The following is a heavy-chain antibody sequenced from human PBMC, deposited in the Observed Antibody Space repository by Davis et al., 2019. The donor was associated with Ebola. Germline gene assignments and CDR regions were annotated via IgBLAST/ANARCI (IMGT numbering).Heavy chain of an antibody. D-gene: IGHD6-13*01. Sequence: PGGSLRLSCAASGFTFSSYAMHWVRQAPGKGLEWVAVISYDGSNKYYADSVKGRFTISRDNSKNTLYLQMNSLRAEDTAVYYCARAVGQQLGDAFDIWGQGTMVTVSS. CDR1: GFTFSSYA. CDR2: ISYDGSNK. V-gene: IGHV3-30-3*01. CDR3: ARAVGQQLGDAFDI. J-gene: IGHJ3*02.